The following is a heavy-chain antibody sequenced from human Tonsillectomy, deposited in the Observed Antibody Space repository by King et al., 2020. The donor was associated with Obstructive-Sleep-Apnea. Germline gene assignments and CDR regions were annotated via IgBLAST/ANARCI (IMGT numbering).Heavy chain of an antibody. CDR1: GFTFSSYW. V-gene: IGHV3-7*03. J-gene: IGHJ4*02. D-gene: IGHD5-24*01. CDR2: IKQDGSEK. Sequence: VQLVESGGGLVQPGGSLRLSCAASGFTFSSYWMSWVRQAPGKGLEWVANIKQDGSEKYYVDSVKGRVTISRDNAKNSLYLQMHSLRAEDTAVYYCASCRDGYNDGTFDYWGQGTLVTVSS. CDR3: ASCRDGYNDGTFDY.